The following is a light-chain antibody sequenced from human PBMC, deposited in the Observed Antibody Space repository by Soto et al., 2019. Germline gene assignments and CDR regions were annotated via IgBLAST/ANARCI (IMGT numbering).Light chain of an antibody. CDR2: DVS. V-gene: IGLV2-11*01. Sequence: QSALTQPLSVSGSPGQSVTISCTGTSSDVGGYNYVSRHQHHPGKAPKLMIYDVSERPSGVPDRFSGSKSGNTASLTISGLQAEDEADYYCFSYAGSHTYVFGAGTRSPS. CDR1: SSDVGGYNY. J-gene: IGLJ1*01. CDR3: FSYAGSHTYV.